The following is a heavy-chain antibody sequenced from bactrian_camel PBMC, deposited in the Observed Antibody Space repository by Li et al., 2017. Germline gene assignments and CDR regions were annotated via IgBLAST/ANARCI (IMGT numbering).Heavy chain of an antibody. V-gene: IGHV3S40*01. CDR1: GFTFSGYY. Sequence: QLVESGGGLVQPGGSLRLSCAASGFTFSGYYMTWVRQVPGRGLEWVSSIAWSGDIATYADSVKGRFTISRDNAEKTVYLQMNSLKPEDTAVYYCVTEEDCSGANCYHYYYWGQGTQVTVS. CDR2: IAWSGDIA. D-gene: IGHD2*01. CDR3: VTEEDCSGANCYHYYY. J-gene: IGHJ4*01.